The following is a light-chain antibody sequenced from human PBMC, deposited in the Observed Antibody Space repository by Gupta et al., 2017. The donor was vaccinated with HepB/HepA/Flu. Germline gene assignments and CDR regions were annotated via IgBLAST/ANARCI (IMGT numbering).Light chain of an antibody. CDR3: QHYDFFIPII. Sequence: EIVLTQSPGTLSLSPGERATLACRASQSFTSGYLAWYQHKPGQAPRLLIYGASSRATDIPDRFSGSGSGTDVTLTISRLESEDFAVYYCQHYDFFIPIIFGGGTKVEMK. V-gene: IGKV3-20*01. CDR2: GAS. CDR1: QSFTSGY. J-gene: IGKJ4*01.